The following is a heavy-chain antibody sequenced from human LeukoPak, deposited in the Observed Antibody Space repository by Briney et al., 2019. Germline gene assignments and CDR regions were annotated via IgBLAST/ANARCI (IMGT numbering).Heavy chain of an antibody. D-gene: IGHD6-19*01. CDR3: ASHSIAVAGHYGMDV. CDR1: GYTFTSYG. J-gene: IGHJ6*02. Sequence: ASVKVSCKASGYTFTSYGISWVRQAPGQGLEWMGWISAYNGNTNYARKLQGRVTMTTDTSTSTAYMELRSLGSDDTAVYYCASHSIAVAGHYGMDVWGQGTTVTVSS. CDR2: ISAYNGNT. V-gene: IGHV1-18*01.